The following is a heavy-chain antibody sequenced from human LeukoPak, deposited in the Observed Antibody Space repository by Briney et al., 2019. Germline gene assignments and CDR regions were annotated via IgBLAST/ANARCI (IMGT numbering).Heavy chain of an antibody. CDR2: ISAYNGNT. D-gene: IGHD2-2*01. V-gene: IGHV1-18*04. J-gene: IGHJ4*02. CDR1: GYTFTDYY. CDR3: AGSLGYCTSNFCYLKY. Sequence: VASVKVSCKASGYTFTDYYIHWVRQAPGQGLEWMGWISAYNGNTNYAQKLQGRVTMTTDTSTNTAYMELRSLRSDDTAVYYCAGSLGYCTSNFCYLKYWGQGTLVTVSS.